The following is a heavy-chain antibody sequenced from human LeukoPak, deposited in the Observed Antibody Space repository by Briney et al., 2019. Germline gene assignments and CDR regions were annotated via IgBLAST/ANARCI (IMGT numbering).Heavy chain of an antibody. V-gene: IGHV4-38-2*01. D-gene: IGHD2-2*03. J-gene: IGHJ4*02. Sequence: SETLSLTCAVSGYSIRSGDYWGWIRQPPGKGLEWIGSILNSGSTYYNPSLKSRVTISADTSKRHFSLKLSSVTAADTAVYYCARNGSEPLDNAGSFDYGGQGTQVTVSS. CDR3: ARNGSEPLDNAGSFDY. CDR2: ILNSGST. CDR1: GYSIRSGDY.